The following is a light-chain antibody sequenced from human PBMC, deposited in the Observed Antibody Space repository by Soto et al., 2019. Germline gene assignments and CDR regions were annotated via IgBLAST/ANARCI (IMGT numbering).Light chain of an antibody. Sequence: DIRITQSPSSLSASVGDRVTITCRASQSISSWLAWYQQKPGKAPKLLIYDASSLESGVPSRFSGSGSGTAFSLTITSLQPDDFATYYCQQYKSYSKTFGQGTKVDIK. V-gene: IGKV1-5*01. J-gene: IGKJ1*01. CDR3: QQYKSYSKT. CDR1: QSISSW. CDR2: DAS.